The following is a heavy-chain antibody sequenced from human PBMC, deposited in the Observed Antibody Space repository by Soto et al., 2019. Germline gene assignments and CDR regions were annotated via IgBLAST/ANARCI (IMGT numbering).Heavy chain of an antibody. CDR2: ISISSSNT. D-gene: IGHD3-22*01. V-gene: IGHV3-21*01. CDR3: ARSFIDSRGDDAFDI. Sequence: PGGSLRLSCAASGFTFSSYAMSWVHQTPGKGLEWVSTISISSSNTYYADSVKGRFTISRDNAKKSLYLQMNSLRAEDTAVYYCARSFIDSRGDDAFDIWGQGTMVTVSS. J-gene: IGHJ3*02. CDR1: GFTFSSYA.